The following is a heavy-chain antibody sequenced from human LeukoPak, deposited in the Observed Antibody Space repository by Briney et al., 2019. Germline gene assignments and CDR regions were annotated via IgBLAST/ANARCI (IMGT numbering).Heavy chain of an antibody. D-gene: IGHD5-12*01. CDR2: MNPNSGNT. V-gene: IGHV1-8*01. J-gene: IGHJ6*02. Sequence: ASVKVSCKASGYTFTSYDINCVRQATGQGLEWMGWMNPNSGNTGYAQKFQGRVTMTRNTSISTAYMELSSLRSEDTAVYYCARLGYSGYDYLHYYYYGMDVWGQGTTVTVSS. CDR1: GYTFTSYD. CDR3: ARLGYSGYDYLHYYYYGMDV.